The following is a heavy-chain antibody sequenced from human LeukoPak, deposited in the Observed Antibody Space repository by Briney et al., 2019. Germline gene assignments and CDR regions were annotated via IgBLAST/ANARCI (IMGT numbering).Heavy chain of an antibody. J-gene: IGHJ4*02. V-gene: IGHV4-31*03. D-gene: IGHD2-2*01. CDR1: GGSISSGGYY. Sequence: SETLSLTCTVSGGSISSGGYYWSWIRQHPGKGLEWIGYIYYSGSTYYNPSLKSRVTISVDTSKNQFFLKLSSVTGADTAVYYCASGAQLLLDYWGQGTLVTVSS. CDR2: IYYSGST. CDR3: ASGAQLLLDY.